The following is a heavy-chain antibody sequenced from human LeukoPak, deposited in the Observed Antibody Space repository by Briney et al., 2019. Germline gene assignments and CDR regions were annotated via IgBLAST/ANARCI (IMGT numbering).Heavy chain of an antibody. J-gene: IGHJ5*02. CDR2: IKQDGSEK. CDR1: GFTFSSYW. D-gene: IGHD6-19*01. Sequence: GGSLRLSCAASGFTFSSYWMSWVRQAPGKGLEWVANIKQDGSEKYYVDSVKGRFTISRENAKNSLYLQMNSLRAEDTAVYYCARDQGGSGWYLDNWFDPWGQGTLVTVSS. CDR3: ARDQGGSGWYLDNWFDP. V-gene: IGHV3-7*04.